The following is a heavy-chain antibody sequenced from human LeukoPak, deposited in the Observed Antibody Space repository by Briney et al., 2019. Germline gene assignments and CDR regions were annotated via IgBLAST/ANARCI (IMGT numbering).Heavy chain of an antibody. CDR3: ARVQTMIVVVIQD. CDR1: GYSISSGYY. D-gene: IGHD3-22*01. V-gene: IGHV4-38-2*01. J-gene: IGHJ4*02. CDR2: IYHSGNN. Sequence: PSEPLSLTCAVSGYSISSGYYWGWIRQPPGKGLEWIGCIYHSGNNYYNASLKSRVNISVDPPKNQFSLKLSSVTAADTGVYYCARVQTMIVVVIQDWGQGTLVTVSS.